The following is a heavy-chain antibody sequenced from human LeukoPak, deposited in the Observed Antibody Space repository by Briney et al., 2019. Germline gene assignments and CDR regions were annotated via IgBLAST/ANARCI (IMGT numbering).Heavy chain of an antibody. Sequence: SETLSLTCTVSGGSISSYYWSWIRQPPGKGLEWIGYIYYSGSTNYNPSLQSRVTISVDTSKNQFSLKLSSVTAADTAVYYCAREWGYDSSGQIDYWGQGTLVTVSS. V-gene: IGHV4-59*01. J-gene: IGHJ4*02. D-gene: IGHD3-22*01. CDR3: AREWGYDSSGQIDY. CDR2: IYYSGST. CDR1: GGSISSYY.